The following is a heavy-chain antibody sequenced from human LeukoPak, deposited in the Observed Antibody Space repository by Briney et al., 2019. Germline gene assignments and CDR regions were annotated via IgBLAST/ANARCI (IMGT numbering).Heavy chain of an antibody. CDR2: ISAYNGNT. V-gene: IGHV1-18*01. CDR3: ARDLSGWELQQYYYYYYMDV. Sequence: ASVKVSCKASGYTFTSYGISWVRQAPGQGLEWMGWISAYNGNTNYAQKLQGRVTMTTDTSTSTAYMELRSLRSDDTAVYYCARDLSGWELQQYYYYYYMDVWGKGTTVTISS. J-gene: IGHJ6*03. CDR1: GYTFTSYG. D-gene: IGHD1-26*01.